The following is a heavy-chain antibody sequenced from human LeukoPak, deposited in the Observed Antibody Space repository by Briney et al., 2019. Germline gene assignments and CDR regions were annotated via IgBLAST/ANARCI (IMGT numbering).Heavy chain of an antibody. J-gene: IGHJ4*02. CDR2: IKNDGTST. D-gene: IGHD1-1*01. Sequence: QPGGSLRLSCAASGFTFSSYWMHWVRQAPGKGLVWVSRIKNDGTSTDYADSVKGRFTISRDNAKNTLYLQMNSLSAEDTAVYYCASGTYLNYWGQGTLVTVSS. CDR1: GFTFSSYW. V-gene: IGHV3-74*01. CDR3: ASGTYLNY.